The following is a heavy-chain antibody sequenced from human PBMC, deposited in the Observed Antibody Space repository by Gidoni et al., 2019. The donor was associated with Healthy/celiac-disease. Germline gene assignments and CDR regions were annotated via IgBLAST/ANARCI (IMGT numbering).Heavy chain of an antibody. J-gene: IGHJ6*02. V-gene: IGHV4-31*03. CDR1: GGSISSGGYY. Sequence: QVQLQESGPGLVKPSQTLSLTGPVSGGSISSGGYYWRWIRQHPGKGVEWSGYIYYSGSTYYNPSLKSRVTISVDTSKNQFSLKLSSVTAADTAVYYCARECRGVMCGDYYGMDVWGQGTTVTVSS. D-gene: IGHD1-26*01. CDR3: ARECRGVMCGDYYGMDV. CDR2: IYYSGST.